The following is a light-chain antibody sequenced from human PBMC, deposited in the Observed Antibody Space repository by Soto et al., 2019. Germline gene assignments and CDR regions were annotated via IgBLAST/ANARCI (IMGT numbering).Light chain of an antibody. CDR3: QHYNNWPPEYT. CDR2: GAS. CDR1: QRVRSN. J-gene: IGKJ2*01. V-gene: IGKV3-15*01. Sequence: EIVMTQSPATLSVSPGERGTLSCRASQRVRSNLDWFQQKPGQAPRLLIYGASTRATGIPARFSGSGSGTEFTLTISSLQSEDFAVYYCQHYNNWPPEYTFGQGTKLEIK.